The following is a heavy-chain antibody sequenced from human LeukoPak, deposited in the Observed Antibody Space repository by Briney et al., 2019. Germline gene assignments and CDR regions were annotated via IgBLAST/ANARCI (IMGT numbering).Heavy chain of an antibody. Sequence: SETLSLTCTVSGGSISSYYWSWIRQPPGKGLEWIGYIYTSGSTNYNPSLKSRVTISVDTSKNQFSLELSSVTAADTAVYYCARLPAGTGGYYFDYWGQGTLVTVSS. V-gene: IGHV4-4*09. CDR1: GGSISSYY. D-gene: IGHD6-13*01. J-gene: IGHJ4*02. CDR3: ARLPAGTGGYYFDY. CDR2: IYTSGST.